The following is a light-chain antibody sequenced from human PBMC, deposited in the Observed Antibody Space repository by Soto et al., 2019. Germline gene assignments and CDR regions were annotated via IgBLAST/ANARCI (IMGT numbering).Light chain of an antibody. CDR2: EVY. V-gene: IGLV2-14*01. CDR3: SSYTSSNTEV. J-gene: IGLJ1*01. Sequence: QSVLTQPASVSGSPGQSITISYTGTSSDVGCYNYVSWYQQYPGKVPKLMIYEVYARRSGVSHRFSGSKSGNTASLTISGLQAEDEADYYCSSYTSSNTEVFGSGTKVTVL. CDR1: SSDVGCYNY.